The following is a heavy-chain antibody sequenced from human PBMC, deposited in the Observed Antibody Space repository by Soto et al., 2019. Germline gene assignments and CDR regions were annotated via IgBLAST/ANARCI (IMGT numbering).Heavy chain of an antibody. D-gene: IGHD1-7*01. V-gene: IGHV4-4*02. CDR2: IYRTGST. CDR1: GGSFTSNNW. J-gene: IGHJ4*02. Sequence: PSETLSLTCAVSGGSFTSNNWWTWVRQPPGQGLEWIGEIYRTGSTNYNPSLKSRVTISLDKSENQFSLKVTSLTAADTAVYYCASRDPGTSVDYWGQGTLVTVST. CDR3: ASRDPGTSVDY.